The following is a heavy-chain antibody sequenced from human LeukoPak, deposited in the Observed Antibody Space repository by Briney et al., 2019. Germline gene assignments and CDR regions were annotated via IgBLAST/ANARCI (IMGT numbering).Heavy chain of an antibody. CDR2: IYYSGST. V-gene: IGHV4-39*07. Sequence: TSETLSLTCTVSGGSISSSSYYWGWIRQPPGKGLEWIGSIYYSGSTYYNPSLKSRVTISVDTSKNQFSLKLSSVTAADTAVYYCARLEGTYSSSWDPPMDVWGKGTTVTVSS. CDR3: ARLEGTYSSSWDPPMDV. CDR1: GGSISSSSYY. D-gene: IGHD6-13*01. J-gene: IGHJ6*03.